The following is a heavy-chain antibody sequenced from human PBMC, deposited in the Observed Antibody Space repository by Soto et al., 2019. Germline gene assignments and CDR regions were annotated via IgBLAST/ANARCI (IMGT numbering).Heavy chain of an antibody. Sequence: SVKASCKASGLTFSSSPLQWVRQARGQRLEWIGWIVVGSGNTNYAQKFQERVTITRDMSTSTAYMELNSQRSDDTAVFYCAARCSWESYLNVGAKGTTFTFS. D-gene: IGHD1-26*01. V-gene: IGHV1-58*01. J-gene: IGHJ6*03. CDR2: IVVGSGNT. CDR1: GLTFSSSP. CDR3: AARCSWESYLNV.